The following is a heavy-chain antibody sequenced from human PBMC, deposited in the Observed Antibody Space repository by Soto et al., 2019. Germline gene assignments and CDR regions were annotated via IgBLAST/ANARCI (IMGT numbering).Heavy chain of an antibody. CDR3: AKSYDSSGYPTHY. V-gene: IGHV3-23*01. D-gene: IGHD3-22*01. Sequence: RRLSCAASGFTFSSYAMSWVRQAPGKGLEWVSAISGSGGSTYYADSVKGRFTISRDNSKNTLYLQMNSLRAEDTAVYYCAKSYDSSGYPTHYWGQGTLVTVSS. CDR2: ISGSGGST. CDR1: GFTFSSYA. J-gene: IGHJ4*02.